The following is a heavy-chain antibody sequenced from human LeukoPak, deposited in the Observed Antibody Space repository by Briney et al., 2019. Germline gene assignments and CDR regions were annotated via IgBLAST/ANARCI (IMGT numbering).Heavy chain of an antibody. CDR2: INAGNGNT. Sequence: ASVKVSCKASGYTFTSHAMHWVRQAPGQRLEWMGWINAGNGNTKYSQKFQGRVTITRDTSASTAYMELSSLRSEDTAVYYCARDAGWSAAMVTFWFDPWGQGTLVTVSS. D-gene: IGHD5-18*01. V-gene: IGHV1-3*01. CDR1: GYTFTSHA. CDR3: ARDAGWSAAMVTFWFDP. J-gene: IGHJ5*02.